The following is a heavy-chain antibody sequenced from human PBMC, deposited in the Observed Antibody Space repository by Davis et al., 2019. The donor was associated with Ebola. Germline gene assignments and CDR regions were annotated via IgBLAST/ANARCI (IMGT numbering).Heavy chain of an antibody. D-gene: IGHD4/OR15-4a*01. CDR2: INPNSGGT. Sequence: ASVKVSCKASGYTSTGYYMHWVRQAPGQGLEWMGWINPNSGGTNYAQKFQGWVTMTRDTSISTAYMELSRLRSDDTAVYYCAREDYMSDYGMDVWGQGTTVTGSS. J-gene: IGHJ6*02. CDR1: GYTSTGYY. CDR3: AREDYMSDYGMDV. V-gene: IGHV1-2*04.